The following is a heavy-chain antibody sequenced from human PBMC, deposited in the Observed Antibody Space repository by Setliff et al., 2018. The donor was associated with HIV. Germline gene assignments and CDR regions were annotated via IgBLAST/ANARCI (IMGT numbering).Heavy chain of an antibody. CDR2: ISPDNGIT. D-gene: IGHD6-19*01. V-gene: IGHV1-2*02. J-gene: IGHJ6*03. CDR3: VREGSVAGRYYYYMSL. Sequence: GASVKVSCKASGYTFTTYAMNWVRQAPGQGLEWMGWISPDNGITRISQRFRGSVTMTRDRSINTAYMELSGLTSDDTAVYYCVREGSVAGRYYYYMSLWGKGTTVTVSS. CDR1: GYTFTTYA.